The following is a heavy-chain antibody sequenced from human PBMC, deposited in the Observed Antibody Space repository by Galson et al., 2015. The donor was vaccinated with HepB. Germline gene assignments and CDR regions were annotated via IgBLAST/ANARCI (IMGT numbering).Heavy chain of an antibody. Sequence: SVKVSCKASGYTFTSYGISWVRQAPGQGLEWMGWISAYNGNTNYAQKLQGRVTMTTDTSTSTAYMELRSLRSDDTAVYYCARAGQQQLVYYYYYGMDVWGQGTTVTVSS. D-gene: IGHD6-13*01. CDR1: GYTFTSYG. CDR2: ISAYNGNT. J-gene: IGHJ6*02. V-gene: IGHV1-18*01. CDR3: ARAGQQQLVYYYYYGMDV.